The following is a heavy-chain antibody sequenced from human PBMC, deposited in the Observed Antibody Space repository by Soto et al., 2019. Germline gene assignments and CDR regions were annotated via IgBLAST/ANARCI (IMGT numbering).Heavy chain of an antibody. CDR3: AMRGPGASVDY. CDR2: ISGSGDST. CDR1: GFTFSSYA. V-gene: IGHV3-23*01. Sequence: EVQLLDSGGGLVQPGGSLRLSCAASGFTFSSYAMNWVRQAPGKGLEWVSVISGSGDSTYYADSVKGRFTISRDNSKNTLYLQMNSLRPEDTAVYYCAMRGPGASVDYWGQGTLVTVSS. J-gene: IGHJ4*02. D-gene: IGHD2-8*02.